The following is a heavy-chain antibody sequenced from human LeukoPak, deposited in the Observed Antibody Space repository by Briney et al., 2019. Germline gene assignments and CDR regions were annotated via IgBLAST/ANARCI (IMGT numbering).Heavy chain of an antibody. CDR2: MNPNSGNT. D-gene: IGHD4-17*01. Sequence: ASVKVPCKASGYTFTSYYMHWVRQATGQGLEWMGWMNPNSGNTGYAQKFQGRVTMTRNTSISTAYVELSSLRSEDTAVYYCARGRKADYDTRPNRGLDYWGQGTLVTVSS. CDR3: ARGRKADYDTRPNRGLDY. V-gene: IGHV1-8*02. J-gene: IGHJ4*02. CDR1: GYTFTSYY.